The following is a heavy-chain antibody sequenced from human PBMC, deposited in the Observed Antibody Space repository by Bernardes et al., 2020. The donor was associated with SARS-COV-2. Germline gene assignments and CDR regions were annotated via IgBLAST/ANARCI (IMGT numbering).Heavy chain of an antibody. Sequence: GGSLRLSCAASGFTFSSYAMHWVRQAPGKGLEWVAVISYDGSNKYYADSVKGRFTISRDNSKNTLYLQMNSLRAEDTAVYYCARDSHRGSRIIIVVVPAALVYWGQGTLVTVSS. D-gene: IGHD2-2*01. CDR2: ISYDGSNK. CDR1: GFTFSSYA. CDR3: ARDSHRGSRIIIVVVPAALVY. V-gene: IGHV3-30*04. J-gene: IGHJ4*02.